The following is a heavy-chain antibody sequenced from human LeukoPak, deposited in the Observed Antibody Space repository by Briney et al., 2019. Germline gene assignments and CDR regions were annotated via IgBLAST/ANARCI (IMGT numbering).Heavy chain of an antibody. CDR3: AKVASDPRVIVVVGKVRDY. D-gene: IGHD2-21*01. CDR2: ISSSGNSI. Sequence: GGSLRLSCAASGFTFSDYYMSWIRQAPGKGLEWVSYISSSGNSISYADSVKGRFTISRDNAKNSLYLQMNSLRAEDTAVYYCAKVASDPRVIVVVGKVRDYWGQGTLVTVSS. CDR1: GFTFSDYY. J-gene: IGHJ4*02. V-gene: IGHV3-11*01.